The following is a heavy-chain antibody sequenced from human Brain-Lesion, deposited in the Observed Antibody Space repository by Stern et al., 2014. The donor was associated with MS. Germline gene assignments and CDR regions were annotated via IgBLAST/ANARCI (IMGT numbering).Heavy chain of an antibody. Sequence: VQLVESGGGVVQHGRSLRLTWTVSGFTFSSYGMHWVRQAPGKGLEWVSVISYGGSDTYYAESVKGPFTISRDNSKNTLYLEMRSPRPEDTAVYYCVKRGITEVRGVRLGDYWGPGTLVIVSS. CDR1: GFTFSSYG. D-gene: IGHD3-10*01. V-gene: IGHV3-30*18. CDR3: VKRGITEVRGVRLGDY. J-gene: IGHJ4*02. CDR2: ISYGGSDT.